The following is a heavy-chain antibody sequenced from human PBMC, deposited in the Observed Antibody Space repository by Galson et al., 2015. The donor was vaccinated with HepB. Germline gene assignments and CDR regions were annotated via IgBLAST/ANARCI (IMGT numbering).Heavy chain of an antibody. V-gene: IGHV3-33*01. J-gene: IGHJ4*02. CDR1: GFTFSTYG. CDR2: IWYDGTNK. D-gene: IGHD6-19*01. Sequence: SLRLSCAASGFTFSTYGLHWVRQAPGKGLEWVSVIWYDGTNKYYADSVKGRFTISRDNSKSTLYLQMNSLRAEDTAVYYCATELLHNSGWFALDSWGQGTLVTVSS. CDR3: ATELLHNSGWFALDS.